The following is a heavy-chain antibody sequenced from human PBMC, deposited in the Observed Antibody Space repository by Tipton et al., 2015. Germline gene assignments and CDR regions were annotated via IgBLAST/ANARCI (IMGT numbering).Heavy chain of an antibody. CDR1: GGSINSSGYY. J-gene: IGHJ5*02. CDR3: ARLRETYGSDSDNWFDP. Sequence: TLSLTCTVSGGSINSSGYYWGWIRQHPGKGLEWIGYIYYSGSTFYNPSLTSRATVSLDTSKNQFSLKLSSVTAADTAVYYCARLRETYGSDSDNWFDPWGQGTLVTVSS. V-gene: IGHV4-31*03. CDR2: IYYSGST. D-gene: IGHD3-10*01.